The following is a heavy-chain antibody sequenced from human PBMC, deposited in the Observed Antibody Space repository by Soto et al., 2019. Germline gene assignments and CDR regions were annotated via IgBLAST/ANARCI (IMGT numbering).Heavy chain of an antibody. CDR2: IYPGDSDT. Sequence: GESLKISCKASGYSFSNYWIGWVRQMPGKGLEWMAIIYPGDSDTRYSPSFQGQVTISADKSISTAYLQWSSLKASDTAMYYCARRLYDGSAYYYDYWGQGTLVTVSS. CDR1: GYSFSNYW. V-gene: IGHV5-51*01. J-gene: IGHJ4*02. D-gene: IGHD3-22*01. CDR3: ARRLYDGSAYYYDY.